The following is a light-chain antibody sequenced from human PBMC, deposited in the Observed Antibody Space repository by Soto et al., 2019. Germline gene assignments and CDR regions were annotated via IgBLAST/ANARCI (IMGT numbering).Light chain of an antibody. CDR1: SSDVGSYNL. Sequence: QSALTQPASVSGSPGQSITISCTGTSSDVGSYNLVSWYHQHPGKAPKLMIYEVSKRPSGVSNRCSGSKSGNTASLTISGLQAEDEADYYCCSYAGSSTVVFGGGTKLTVL. V-gene: IGLV2-23*02. CDR2: EVS. J-gene: IGLJ2*01. CDR3: CSYAGSSTVV.